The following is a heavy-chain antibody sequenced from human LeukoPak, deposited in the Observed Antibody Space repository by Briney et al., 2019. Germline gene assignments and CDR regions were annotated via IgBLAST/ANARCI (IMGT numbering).Heavy chain of an antibody. Sequence: ASVKVSCKASGYTFTSYDINWVRQATGQGLEWMGWMNPNSGNTGYAQKFQGRVKITADKSTSIAYMELSSLRFDDTAVYYCATKVIAEADHWFDPWGQGTLVTVSS. J-gene: IGHJ5*02. V-gene: IGHV1-8*01. CDR2: MNPNSGNT. CDR1: GYTFTSYD. D-gene: IGHD6-19*01. CDR3: ATKVIAEADHWFDP.